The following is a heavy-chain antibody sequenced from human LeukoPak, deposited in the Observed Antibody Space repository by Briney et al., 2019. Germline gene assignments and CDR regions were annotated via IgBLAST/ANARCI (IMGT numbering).Heavy chain of an antibody. J-gene: IGHJ6*02. D-gene: IGHD6-6*01. V-gene: IGHV4-4*07. Sequence: SETLSLTCTVSGDSISTYYWSWIRQPAGGGLEWIGRIYTSGTTNYNPSLKGRVTMSVDTSKSQLSLKLRSVTAAETAVYFCARGPRVSEDYYYGMDVWGQGTTVTVSS. CDR3: ARGPRVSEDYYYGMDV. CDR2: IYTSGTT. CDR1: GDSISTYY.